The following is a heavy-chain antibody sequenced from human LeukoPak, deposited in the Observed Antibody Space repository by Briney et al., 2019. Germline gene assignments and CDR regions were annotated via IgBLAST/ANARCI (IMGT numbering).Heavy chain of an antibody. CDR1: GFSFSRYA. D-gene: IGHD4-17*01. CDR2: ISYVGSNK. V-gene: IGHV3-30-3*01. J-gene: IGHJ3*02. Sequence: GGSLRLSCADSGFSFSRYAMLWVRQAPGKGLAWVAVISYVGSNKYYADSVQGPFTVSRDNSKNTLYLQMNSLRADGTALYYRSTQDYADSASDIWGQGTMVTASS. CDR3: STQDYADSASDI.